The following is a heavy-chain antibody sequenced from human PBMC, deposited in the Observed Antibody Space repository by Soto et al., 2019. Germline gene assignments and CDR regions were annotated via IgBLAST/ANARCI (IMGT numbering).Heavy chain of an antibody. J-gene: IGHJ4*02. D-gene: IGHD3-10*01. CDR2: ISGSGGTA. CDR1: GFTFSSYA. Sequence: EVQLLESGGGSVQPGGSLRLSCAASGFTFSSYAMHWVRRPPGKGLEWVSSISGSGGTAYYADSVKGRFSISRDRLVNNLFVPTISVSTEDKALYYCAKGRGHARHFDYWGKGSLVSVS. V-gene: IGHV3-23*01. CDR3: AKGRGHARHFDY.